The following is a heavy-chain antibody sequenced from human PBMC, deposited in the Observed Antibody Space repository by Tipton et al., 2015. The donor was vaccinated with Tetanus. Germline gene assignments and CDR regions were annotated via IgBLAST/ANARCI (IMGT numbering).Heavy chain of an antibody. CDR3: ARGTFHAFDF. V-gene: IGHV4-31*03. D-gene: IGHD2/OR15-2a*01. Sequence: LRLSCTVSGASINAGGHFWTWIRQRTGKGLEWIGHIRDNGNSYANPSLSGRVTMSVDTRKNQFSLNLTSMSVADTATYYCARGTFHAFDFWGQGVQVTVSS. CDR2: IRDNGNS. CDR1: GASINAGGHF. J-gene: IGHJ4*02.